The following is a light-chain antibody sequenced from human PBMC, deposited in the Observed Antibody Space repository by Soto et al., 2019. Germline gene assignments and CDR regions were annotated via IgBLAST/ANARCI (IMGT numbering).Light chain of an antibody. V-gene: IGKV3-20*01. CDR3: QQYGSSPLT. Sequence: EIVLTQSPGTLSLSPGERATLSCRASQSVSSNYLGWYQQKPGQAPRLLIFGASTRATGIPDRFSGSGSGTDFTLTINRLEPEDFAVYYCQQYGSSPLTFGGGTKVEI. J-gene: IGKJ4*01. CDR2: GAS. CDR1: QSVSSNY.